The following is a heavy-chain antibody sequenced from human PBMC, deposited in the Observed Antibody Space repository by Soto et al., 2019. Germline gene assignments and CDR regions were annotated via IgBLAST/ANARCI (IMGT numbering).Heavy chain of an antibody. CDR3: ARLGFYYQSLDP. Sequence: SETLSLTCTVSGGSISSDTYYWGWIRQTPEKGLEWIASISYSGSTYYNPTLKSRLTISVDTSKSQFSLKLSSVTAADTAVYFCARLGFYYQSLDPWGPGTLVTVS. V-gene: IGHV4-39*01. CDR2: ISYSGST. J-gene: IGHJ5*02. D-gene: IGHD3-22*01. CDR1: GGSISSDTYY.